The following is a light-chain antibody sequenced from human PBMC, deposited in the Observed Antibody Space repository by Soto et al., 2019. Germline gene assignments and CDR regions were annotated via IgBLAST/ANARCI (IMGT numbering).Light chain of an antibody. CDR1: QTISSW. V-gene: IGKV1-5*01. J-gene: IGKJ2*01. CDR3: QQYITFPYT. CDR2: DAS. Sequence: DIQMTQSPSTLSASVGDRVTITCRASQTISSWLAWYQQKPGKAPDLLIYDASSLQDGVLSRFSGRGSVTEFTLTIIRLQSDDFAIYLLQQYITFPYTFGKGTKLEIK.